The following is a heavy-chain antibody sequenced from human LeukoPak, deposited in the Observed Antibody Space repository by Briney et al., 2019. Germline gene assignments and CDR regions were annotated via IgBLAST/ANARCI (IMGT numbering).Heavy chain of an antibody. D-gene: IGHD1-26*01. J-gene: IGHJ3*02. V-gene: IGHV3-30*03. Sequence: GGSLRLSCAASGFTFSSYGMHWVRQAPGKGLEWVAVISYDGSNRYYADSVKGRFTISRDNSKNTLYLQMNSLRAEDTAVYYCARQFDGSHPNAFDIWGQGTMVTVSS. CDR2: ISYDGSNR. CDR3: ARQFDGSHPNAFDI. CDR1: GFTFSSYG.